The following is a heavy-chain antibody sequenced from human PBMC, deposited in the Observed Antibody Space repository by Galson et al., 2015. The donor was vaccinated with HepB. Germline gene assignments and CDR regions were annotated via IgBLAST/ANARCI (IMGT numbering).Heavy chain of an antibody. CDR2: IDPSDSYT. V-gene: IGHV5-10-1*01. CDR3: ATSGGRYFDW. D-gene: IGHD3-9*01. J-gene: IGHJ4*02. Sequence: QSGAEEKKPGESLRISCKGSGYSFTSYWISWVRQMPGKSLAWMGRIDPSDSYTNYSPSFQGHVTISADKSISTAYLQWSSLKASDTAMYYCATSGGRYFDWWGQGTLVTVSS. CDR1: GYSFTSYW.